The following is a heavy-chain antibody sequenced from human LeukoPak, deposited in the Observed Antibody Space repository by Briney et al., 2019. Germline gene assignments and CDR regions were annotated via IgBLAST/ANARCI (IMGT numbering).Heavy chain of an antibody. CDR2: ISWNSSSI. D-gene: IGHD4-17*01. J-gene: IGHJ4*02. CDR1: GFTFDDYA. V-gene: IGHV3-9*03. CDR3: AKGGGTTVTTSDFDY. Sequence: GRSLRLSCAASGFTFDDYAMHWVRQAPGKGLEWVSGISWNSSSIGYADSVKGRFTISRDNAKNSLYLQMNSLRAEDMALYYCAKGGGTTVTTSDFDYWGQGTLVTVSS.